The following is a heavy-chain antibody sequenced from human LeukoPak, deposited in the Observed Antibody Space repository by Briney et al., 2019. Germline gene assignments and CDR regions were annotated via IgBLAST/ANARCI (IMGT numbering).Heavy chain of an antibody. CDR1: GFTFSSYE. J-gene: IGHJ4*02. V-gene: IGHV3-48*03. D-gene: IGHD2-2*01. Sequence: LPGGSLRLSCAASGFTFSSYEMNWVRQAPGKGLEWVSYISSSGSTIYYADSVKGRFTISRDNAKNSLYLQVNSLRAEDTAVYYCARALTVATGFDSWGQGTLVTVPS. CDR3: ARALTVATGFDS. CDR2: ISSSGSTI.